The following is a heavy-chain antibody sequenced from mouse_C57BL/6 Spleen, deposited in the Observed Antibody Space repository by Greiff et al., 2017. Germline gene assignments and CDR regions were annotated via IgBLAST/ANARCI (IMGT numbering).Heavy chain of an antibody. J-gene: IGHJ1*03. Sequence: DVHLVESGGGLVKPGGSLKLSCAASGFTFSDYGMHWVRQAPEKGLEWVAYISSGSSTIYYAGTVKGRFTISRDNAKNTLFLQMTSLMSEDTAMYCCAREVLRYFDVWGTGTTVTVSS. V-gene: IGHV5-17*01. CDR2: ISSGSSTI. CDR3: AREVLRYFDV. CDR1: GFTFSDYG.